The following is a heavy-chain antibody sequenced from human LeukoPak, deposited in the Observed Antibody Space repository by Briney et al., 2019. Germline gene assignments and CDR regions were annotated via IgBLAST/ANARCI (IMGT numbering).Heavy chain of an antibody. D-gene: IGHD3-9*01. CDR2: INHSGST. Sequence: SETLSLTCAVYGGSFSGYYWSWIRQPPGKGLEWIGEINHSGSTNYNPSLKSRVTISADTSKNQFSLKLSSVTAADTAVYYCASPDILTGYTPAGWGQGTLVAVSS. V-gene: IGHV4-34*01. CDR1: GGSFSGYY. J-gene: IGHJ4*02. CDR3: ASPDILTGYTPAG.